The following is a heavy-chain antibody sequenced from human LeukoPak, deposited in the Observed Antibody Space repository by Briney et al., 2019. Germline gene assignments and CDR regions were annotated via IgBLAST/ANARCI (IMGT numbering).Heavy chain of an antibody. J-gene: IGHJ4*02. V-gene: IGHV1-2*02. CDR1: GYTFTGYY. CDR3: ARGKPDYDFWSGYLDY. CDR2: INPNSGGT. Sequence: ASVKVSCKASGYTFTGYYMHWVRQAPGQGLEWMGWINPNSGGTNYAQKFRGRVTMTRDTSISTAYMELSRLRSDDTAVYYCARGKPDYDFWSGYLDYWGQGTLVTVSS. D-gene: IGHD3-3*01.